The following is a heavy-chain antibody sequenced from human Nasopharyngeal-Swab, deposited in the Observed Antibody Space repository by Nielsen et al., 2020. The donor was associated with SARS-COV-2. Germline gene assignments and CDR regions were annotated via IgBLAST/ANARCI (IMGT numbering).Heavy chain of an antibody. CDR1: GYRFTSYW. Sequence: KVSCTGSGYRFTSYWIGWVRQMPGKGLEWMGIIYPGDSDTRYSPSFQGQVTISADKSISTAYLQWSSLKASDTAMYYCARLRSSSWYDPGDFQHWGQGTLVTVSS. J-gene: IGHJ1*01. CDR2: IYPGDSDT. V-gene: IGHV5-51*01. D-gene: IGHD6-13*01. CDR3: ARLRSSSWYDPGDFQH.